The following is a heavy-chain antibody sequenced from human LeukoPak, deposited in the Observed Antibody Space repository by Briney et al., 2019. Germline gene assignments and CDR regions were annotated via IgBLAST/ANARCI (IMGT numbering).Heavy chain of an antibody. J-gene: IGHJ4*02. CDR2: ISGSGGST. CDR1: GFRFNNYG. CDR3: ATHRGSGYHLDY. Sequence: GGSLRLSCAASGFRFNNYGMSWVRQAPGKGLEWVSAISGSGGSTYYADSVKGRFTISRDNSKNTLYLQMNSLRPEDTAVYYCATHRGSGYHLDYWGQGTLVTASS. V-gene: IGHV3-23*01. D-gene: IGHD3-3*01.